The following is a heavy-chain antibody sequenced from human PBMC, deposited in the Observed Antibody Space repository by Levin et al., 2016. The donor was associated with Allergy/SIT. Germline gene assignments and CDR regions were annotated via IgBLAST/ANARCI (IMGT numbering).Heavy chain of an antibody. D-gene: IGHD3-10*01. V-gene: IGHV3-23*01. J-gene: IGHJ5*02. CDR2: VTGPGDGT. Sequence: WIRQPPGKGLEWVSSVTGPGDGTYYADSVRGRFIVSRDNSRDTLYLQMTSLKAEDTALYYCAKGKSSGELDWFDPWGRGTLVTVSS. CDR3: AKGKSSGELDWFDP.